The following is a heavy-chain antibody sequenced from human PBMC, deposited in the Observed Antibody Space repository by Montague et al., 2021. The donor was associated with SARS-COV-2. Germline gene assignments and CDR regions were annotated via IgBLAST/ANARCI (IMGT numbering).Heavy chain of an antibody. CDR3: AKSSGSYGDYFDY. Sequence: SLRLSCSASGFTFSSYAMSWVRQAPGKGLEWVSVIYSGGSSTFYADSVKGRFTISRDKSKNTLCLQMNSLRAEDTAVYYCAKSSGSYGDYFDYWGQGTLVTVSS. CDR2: IYSGGSST. J-gene: IGHJ4*02. CDR1: GFTFSSYA. D-gene: IGHD1-26*01. V-gene: IGHV3-23*03.